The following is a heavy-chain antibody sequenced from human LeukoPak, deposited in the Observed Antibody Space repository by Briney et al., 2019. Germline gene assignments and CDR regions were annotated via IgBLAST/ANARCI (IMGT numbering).Heavy chain of an antibody. CDR1: GGSISNGDYY. D-gene: IGHD3-3*01. CDR3: ARADFRGGYFASFDY. Sequence: PSETLSLTCSVSGGSISNGDYYWSWIRQHPEKGLEWIGYIYDSGSAYYNPSLKGRVTVSIDTTKNQFSLRLSSVTAADTAVYYCARADFRGGYFASFDYWGQGTLVTVSS. CDR2: IYDSGSA. V-gene: IGHV4-31*03. J-gene: IGHJ4*02.